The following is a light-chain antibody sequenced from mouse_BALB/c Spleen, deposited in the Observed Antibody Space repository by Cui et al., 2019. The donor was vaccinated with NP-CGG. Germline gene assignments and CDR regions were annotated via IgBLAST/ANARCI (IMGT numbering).Light chain of an antibody. CDR1: TGAVTPSNY. CDR3: ALWYSNHWV. J-gene: IGLJ1*01. V-gene: IGLV1*01. CDR2: GTN. Sequence: QAVVTQESALNTSPGETVTLTCRSSTGAVTPSNYANWVQEKPDHLFTGLIGGTNNRTPGVPARFSGSLIGDKAALTITGAQTEDEAIYFCALWYSNHWVFGGGTKLTVL.